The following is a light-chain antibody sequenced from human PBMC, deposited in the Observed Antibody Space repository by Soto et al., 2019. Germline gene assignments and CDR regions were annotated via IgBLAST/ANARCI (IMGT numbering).Light chain of an antibody. CDR2: DTS. Sequence: QSVLTQPPSVSAAPGQSVTISCSGGAYDIGISYVSWYQHFPGAAPKLVIFDTSKRPSGIPDRFSGSNSGTSATLGITGLQTGDEADYYCATWDSGLSKLLFGGGTQLTVL. V-gene: IGLV1-51*01. CDR1: AYDIGISY. CDR3: ATWDSGLSKLL. J-gene: IGLJ2*01.